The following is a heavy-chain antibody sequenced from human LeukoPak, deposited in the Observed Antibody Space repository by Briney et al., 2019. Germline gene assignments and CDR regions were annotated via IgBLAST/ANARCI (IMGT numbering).Heavy chain of an antibody. CDR2: ISGSGGST. J-gene: IGHJ4*02. Sequence: GGSLRLSCAASGFTFSSYAMSWVRQAPGKGLEWVSAISGSGGSTYYADSVKGRFTISRDNSKYTLYLQMNSMRAEDTAVYYYSIISVPRAVTNTVFGYWGQGTLVTVSS. CDR1: GFTFSSYA. V-gene: IGHV3-23*01. CDR3: SIISVPRAVTNTVFGY. D-gene: IGHD4-11*01.